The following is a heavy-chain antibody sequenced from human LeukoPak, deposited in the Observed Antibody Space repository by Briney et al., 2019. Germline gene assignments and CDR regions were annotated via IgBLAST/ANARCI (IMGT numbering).Heavy chain of an antibody. CDR3: AKGEDHGSGTVHFAS. D-gene: IGHD3-10*01. V-gene: IGHV4-4*02. Sequence: SETLSLTCAVSGGSISSSNWWSWVRQPPGKGLEWIGEIYHGGSTNYNPSLKSRVAMSVDRSRNQFSLQLSSVTAADTAVYYCAKGEDHGSGTVHFASWGQGTLVTVSS. CDR2: IYHGGST. CDR1: GGSISSSNW. J-gene: IGHJ4*02.